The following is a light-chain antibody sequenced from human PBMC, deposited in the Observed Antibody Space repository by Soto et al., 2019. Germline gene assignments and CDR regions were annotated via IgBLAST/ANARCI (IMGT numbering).Light chain of an antibody. CDR1: RSNIAHNG. J-gene: IGLJ1*01. Sequence: QSVLTQPPSVSGAPRQRVTISCSGSRSNIAHNGVNWYQHLPGKAPRLLIYNDDLLSSGISDRFSASKSGSSASLAISGLQSDDEGDYYCKSYDSTLSARYVFGTGTKVTVL. CDR2: NDD. CDR3: KSYDSTLSARYV. V-gene: IGLV1-36*01.